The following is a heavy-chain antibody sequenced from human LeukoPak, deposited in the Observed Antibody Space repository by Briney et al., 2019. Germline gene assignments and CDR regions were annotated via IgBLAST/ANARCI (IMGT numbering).Heavy chain of an antibody. CDR2: INHSGST. D-gene: IGHD3-16*02. J-gene: IGHJ4*02. Sequence: SETLSLTCAVYGGSFSGYYWGWIRQPPRKGLEWIGEINHSGSTTYNPSLKSQVSISIDTSKNQFSLKLRSVTAADTAVYYCARGGYDYVWGSYRCNFDYWGQGTLVTVSS. CDR3: ARGGYDYVWGSYRCNFDY. CDR1: GGSFSGYY. V-gene: IGHV4-34*01.